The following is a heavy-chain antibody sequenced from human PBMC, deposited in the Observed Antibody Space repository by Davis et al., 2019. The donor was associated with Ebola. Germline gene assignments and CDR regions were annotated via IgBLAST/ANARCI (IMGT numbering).Heavy chain of an antibody. J-gene: IGHJ4*02. CDR3: AKDPRYCSGGSCYSDY. CDR1: GFTFSSYS. V-gene: IGHV3-21*04. Sequence: GESLKISCAASGFTFSSYSMNWVRQAPGKGLEWVSSISSSSSYIYYADSVKGRFTISRDNSKNTLYLQMNSLRAEDTAVYYCAKDPRYCSGGSCYSDYWGQGTLVTVSS. CDR2: ISSSSSYI. D-gene: IGHD2-15*01.